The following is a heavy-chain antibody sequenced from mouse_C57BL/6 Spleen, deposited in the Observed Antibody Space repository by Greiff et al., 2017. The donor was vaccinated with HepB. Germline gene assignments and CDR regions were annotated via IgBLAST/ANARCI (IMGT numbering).Heavy chain of an antibody. J-gene: IGHJ4*01. Sequence: QVQLQQPGAELVRPGTSVKLSCKASGYTFTSYWMHWVKQRPGQGLEWIGVIDPSDSYTNYNQKFKGKATLTVDTSSSTAYMQLSSLTSEDSAVYYCARPGPYAMDYWGQGTSVTVSS. CDR2: IDPSDSYT. V-gene: IGHV1-59*01. CDR3: ARPGPYAMDY. D-gene: IGHD4-1*01. CDR1: GYTFTSYW.